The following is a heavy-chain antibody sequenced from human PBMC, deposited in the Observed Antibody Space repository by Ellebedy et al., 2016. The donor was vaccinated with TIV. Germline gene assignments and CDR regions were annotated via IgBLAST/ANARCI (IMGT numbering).Heavy chain of an antibody. CDR2: IVGSGAER. CDR3: AKDRTPGDGYWVFDD. Sequence: PGGSLRLSCAASGFTFNSYVMSWVRQAPGKGLEWVSGIVGSGAERYADSVKGRFTISRDNSKGTVDLQMSRLRVEDTAVYFCAKDRTPGDGYWVFDDWGQGTLVTVSS. J-gene: IGHJ4*02. CDR1: GFTFNSYV. D-gene: IGHD5-18*01. V-gene: IGHV3-23*01.